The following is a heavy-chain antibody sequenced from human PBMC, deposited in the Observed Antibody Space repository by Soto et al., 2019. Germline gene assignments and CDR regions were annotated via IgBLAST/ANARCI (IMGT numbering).Heavy chain of an antibody. V-gene: IGHV3-48*01. CDR3: ARGMTGYYYGMDV. D-gene: IGHD3-9*01. J-gene: IGHJ6*02. CDR2: ISSSSSTI. CDR1: GFTFSSYS. Sequence: EVQLVESGGGLVQPGGSLRLSCAASGFTFSSYSMNWVRQAPGKGLEWVSYISSSSSTIYYAVSVKGRFTISRDNAKNSLYLQMNSLRAEDTAVYYCARGMTGYYYGMDVWGQGTTVTVSS.